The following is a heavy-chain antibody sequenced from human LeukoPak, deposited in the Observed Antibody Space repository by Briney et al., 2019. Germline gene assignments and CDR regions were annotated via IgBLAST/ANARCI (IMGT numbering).Heavy chain of an antibody. CDR1: GFTFYNTW. CDR3: ATGGYDFSY. V-gene: IGHV3-15*07. Sequence: GGSLRLSCTVSGFTFYNTWMNWVRRAPGKGLEWVGRIKTRSDGGTTDYAAPIKGRFTISRDDSKNTLFLQMNSLKIEDTAVYYCATGGYDFSYWGQGTLVTVSS. J-gene: IGHJ4*02. CDR2: IKTRSDGGTT. D-gene: IGHD5-12*01.